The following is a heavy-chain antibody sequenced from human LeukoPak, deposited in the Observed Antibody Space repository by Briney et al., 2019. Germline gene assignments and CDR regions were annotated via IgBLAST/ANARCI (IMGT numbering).Heavy chain of an antibody. V-gene: IGHV3-48*03. CDR3: AREGCSGGSCYHNWFDP. J-gene: IGHJ5*02. CDR2: ISSSGSTI. D-gene: IGHD2-15*01. CDR1: GFTFSSYE. Sequence: GGSPRLSCAASGFTFSSYEMNWVRQAPGKGLEWVSYISSSGSTIYYADSVKGRFTISRDNAKNSLYLQMNSLRAEDTAVYYCAREGCSGGSCYHNWFDPWGQGTLVTVSS.